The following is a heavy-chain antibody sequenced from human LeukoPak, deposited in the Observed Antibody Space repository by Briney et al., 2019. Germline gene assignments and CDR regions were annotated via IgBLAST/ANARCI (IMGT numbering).Heavy chain of an antibody. V-gene: IGHV3-23*01. CDR3: AKGGYCSSSSCYGVDAFDI. Sequence: GGSLRLSCAASGFTFSSYAMSWVRQAPGKGLEWVSAISGSGGSTYYADSVKGRFTISRDNSKNTLFLQMHSLRAEDTAVYYCAKGGYCSSSSCYGVDAFDIWGQGIMVTVSS. CDR2: ISGSGGST. CDR1: GFTFSSYA. D-gene: IGHD2-2*01. J-gene: IGHJ3*02.